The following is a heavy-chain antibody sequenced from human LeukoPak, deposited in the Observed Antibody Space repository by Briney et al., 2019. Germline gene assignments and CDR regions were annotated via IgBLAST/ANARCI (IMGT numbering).Heavy chain of an antibody. CDR3: AKGNNPITMVRGVMAGDDAFDI. CDR2: ISGSGGST. Sequence: GGSLRLSCAASGFTFSSYAMSWVRQAPGKGLEWVSAISGSGGSTYYADSVKGRFTISRDNSKNTPYLQMNSLRAEDTAVYYCAKGNNPITMVRGVMAGDDAFDIWGQGTMVTVSS. D-gene: IGHD3-10*01. CDR1: GFTFSSYA. J-gene: IGHJ3*02. V-gene: IGHV3-23*01.